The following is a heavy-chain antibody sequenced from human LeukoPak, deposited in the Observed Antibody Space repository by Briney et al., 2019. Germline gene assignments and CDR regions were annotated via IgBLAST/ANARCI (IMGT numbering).Heavy chain of an antibody. D-gene: IGHD4-23*01. Sequence: ASVKVSCKVSGCTLSRLSIRWVRQAPGQGLEWMGGFDPEYDKTNYAQKFQGRITITEDTSTDTAYMELSSLRSEDAAVYYCATAPFYGGNSAANYWGQGTLVAVSS. J-gene: IGHJ4*02. V-gene: IGHV1-24*01. CDR2: FDPEYDKT. CDR3: ATAPFYGGNSAANY. CDR1: GCTLSRLS.